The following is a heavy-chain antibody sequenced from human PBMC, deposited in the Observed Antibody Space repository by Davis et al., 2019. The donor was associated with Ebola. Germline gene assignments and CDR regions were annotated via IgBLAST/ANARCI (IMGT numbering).Heavy chain of an antibody. CDR2: INPSGGST. V-gene: IGHV1-46*01. Sequence: ASVTVSCKASGYTFTSYAMHWVRQAPGQGLEWMGIINPSGGSTNYAQKFQGRVTMTRDTSTSTVYMELSSLRSEDTAVYYCARVRYSGYEPLAFDIWGQGTMVTVSS. D-gene: IGHD5-12*01. CDR3: ARVRYSGYEPLAFDI. CDR1: GYTFTSYA. J-gene: IGHJ3*02.